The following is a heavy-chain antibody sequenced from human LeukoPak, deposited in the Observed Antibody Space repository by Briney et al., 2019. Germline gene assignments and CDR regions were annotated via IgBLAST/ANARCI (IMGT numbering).Heavy chain of an antibody. Sequence: GGSLRLSCAASGFTFSSSAMSWVRQAPGKGLEWVSAISGSGGTAYYADSVKGRFTISRDNSKSTLYLQLNSLRAEDTALYYCAKSPIAAAGTRYFQHWGQGTLVTVSS. CDR3: AKSPIAAAGTRYFQH. CDR1: GFTFSSSA. D-gene: IGHD6-13*01. J-gene: IGHJ1*01. V-gene: IGHV3-23*01. CDR2: ISGSGGTA.